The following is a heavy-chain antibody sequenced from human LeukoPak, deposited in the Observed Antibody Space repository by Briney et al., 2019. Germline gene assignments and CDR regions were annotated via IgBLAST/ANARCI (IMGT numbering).Heavy chain of an antibody. CDR1: GYTFIAYY. J-gene: IGHJ4*02. CDR2: VNPTGGST. D-gene: IGHD1-26*01. Sequence: GASVKVSCKASGYTFIAYYMHWVRQAPGQGLEWMGIVNPTGGSTTYAQKFQGRVTMTRDTSTSTVHMELSSLRSEDTAVYYCARGGVSRKWELLRMDYWGQGALVTVSS. CDR3: ARGGVSRKWELLRMDY. V-gene: IGHV1-46*01.